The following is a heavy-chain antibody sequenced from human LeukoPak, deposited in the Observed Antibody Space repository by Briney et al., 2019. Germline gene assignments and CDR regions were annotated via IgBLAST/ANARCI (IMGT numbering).Heavy chain of an antibody. Sequence: SETLSLTCTVSGGSISSYYWSWIRQPPGKGLEWIGYIYNIGSTNYNPSLKSRVTISGDTSKNQFSLRLSSMTAADTAVYYCARATGTSLRKYFDFWGQGTLVTVSS. CDR3: ARATGTSLRKYFDF. CDR1: GGSISSYY. V-gene: IGHV4-59*01. J-gene: IGHJ4*02. CDR2: IYNIGST. D-gene: IGHD1-1*01.